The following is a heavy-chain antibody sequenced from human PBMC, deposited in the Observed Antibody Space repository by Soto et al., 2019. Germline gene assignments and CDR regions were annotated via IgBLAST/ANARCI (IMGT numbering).Heavy chain of an antibody. CDR3: AKDPSYSSRPFDY. J-gene: IGHJ4*02. V-gene: IGHV3-30*18. Sequence: QVQLVESGGGVVQPGRSLRLSCAASGFTFSSYGMHWVRQAPGKGLEWVAVISYDGSNKYYADSVKGRFTISRDNSKNTLYLQMNSLRAEDTAVYYCAKDPSYSSRPFDYWGQGTLVTVSS. CDR2: ISYDGSNK. CDR1: GFTFSSYG. D-gene: IGHD6-19*01.